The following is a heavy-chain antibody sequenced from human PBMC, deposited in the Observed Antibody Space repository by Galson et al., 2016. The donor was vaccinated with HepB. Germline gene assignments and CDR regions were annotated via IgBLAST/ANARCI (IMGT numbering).Heavy chain of an antibody. CDR3: ARSLYYDFWSGQKGWFDP. J-gene: IGHJ5*02. V-gene: IGHV5-51*01. CDR1: GYSFTTYW. CDR2: IYPGDSDT. D-gene: IGHD3-3*01. Sequence: QSGAEVKKPGESLRISCDVSGYSFTTYWISWVRQMPGKGLEWMGIIYPGDSDTRYSPSFQGQVTISADKSIDTAYLQWSSLKASDTAMYYCARSLYYDFWSGQKGWFDPWGQGTLVTVSS.